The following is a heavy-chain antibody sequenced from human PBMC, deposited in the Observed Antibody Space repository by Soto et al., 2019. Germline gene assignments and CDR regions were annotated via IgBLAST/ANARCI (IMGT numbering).Heavy chain of an antibody. V-gene: IGHV3-48*03. D-gene: IGHD2-2*02. CDR1: GFTFSSYE. Sequence: GGYLRLSCAAYGFTFSSYEMNWVRQAPGKGLEWVSYISSSGSTIYYAVSVKVGSTISRENDKNSLYLQINSLIAEKTAVYYCAGNKVVPAAIRGDYYYGMDVWGQGTTVTVYS. CDR3: AGNKVVPAAIRGDYYYGMDV. CDR2: ISSSGSTI. J-gene: IGHJ6*02.